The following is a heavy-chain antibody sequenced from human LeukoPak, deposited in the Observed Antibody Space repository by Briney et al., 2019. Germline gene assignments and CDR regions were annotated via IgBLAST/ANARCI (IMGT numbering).Heavy chain of an antibody. CDR1: TSR. CDR3: ARDLWNFYDDSGYNRDFDS. J-gene: IGHJ5*01. CDR2: IGTYGGDT. D-gene: IGHD3-22*01. Sequence: ALVKVSCKATSRISWVRQAPGQGLKWMGWIGTYGGDTYYAQKFQGRITVTTDTSTSTVYMELRNLRSDDTAVYYCARDLWNFYDDSGYNRDFDSWGQGTLVTVSS. V-gene: IGHV1-18*01.